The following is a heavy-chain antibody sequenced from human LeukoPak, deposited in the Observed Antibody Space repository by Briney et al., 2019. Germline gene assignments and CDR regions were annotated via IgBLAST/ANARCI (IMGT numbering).Heavy chain of an antibody. CDR1: GFTFFSYT. CDR2: ISSTRSYI. D-gene: IGHD3-10*01. J-gene: IGHJ4*02. CDR3: ARDPSRGSGSYYT. Sequence: GGSLRLSCAASGFTFFSYTMNWVRQAPGKGLEWVSSISSTRSYIYYADSVKGRFTISRDNAKNSLYLQMNSLRAEDTAVYYCARDPSRGSGSYYTWGQGTLVTVSS. V-gene: IGHV3-21*01.